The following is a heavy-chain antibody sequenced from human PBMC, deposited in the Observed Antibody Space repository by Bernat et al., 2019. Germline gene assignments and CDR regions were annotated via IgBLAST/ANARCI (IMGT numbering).Heavy chain of an antibody. D-gene: IGHD3-3*01. CDR2: ISYDGSNK. J-gene: IGHJ2*01. CDR3: ARDRAILEGKDIYWYFDL. V-gene: IGHV3-30*03. CDR1: GFTFSSYS. Sequence: QVQLVESGGGVVQPGRSLRLSCAASGFTFSSYSMHWVRQAPGKGLEWVAVISYDGSNKYYADSVKGRFTISRDNSKNTLYLQMNSLRAEDTAVYYCARDRAILEGKDIYWYFDLWGRGTLVTVSS.